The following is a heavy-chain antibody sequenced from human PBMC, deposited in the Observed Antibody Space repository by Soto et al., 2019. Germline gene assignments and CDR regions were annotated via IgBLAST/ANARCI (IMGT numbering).Heavy chain of an antibody. CDR2: ISVHKGNT. J-gene: IGHJ4*02. Sequence: ASVKVSCKASGYSFIDYGISWGRQAPGQGLEWMGWISVHKGNTNYAQNFQGRVTITRDTSTTTAYMGVRSLTSDDTAVYYCARDRSNSDYWGQGTLVTVSS. V-gene: IGHV1-18*01. CDR1: GYSFIDYG. CDR3: ARDRSNSDY. D-gene: IGHD7-27*01.